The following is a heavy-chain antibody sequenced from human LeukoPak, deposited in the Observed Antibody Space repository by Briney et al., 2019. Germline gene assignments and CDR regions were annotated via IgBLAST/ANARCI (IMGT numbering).Heavy chain of an antibody. J-gene: IGHJ4*02. CDR3: ARDVGPEDY. Sequence: PGGSLRLSCAASGFTFSSYWMSWVRQAPGKGLEWVANIKQDGSEKYYVESVKGRFTISRDNAKNALYLQMNSLGAEDTAVYYCARDVGPEDYWGRGTLVTVSS. V-gene: IGHV3-7*01. D-gene: IGHD1-26*01. CDR2: IKQDGSEK. CDR1: GFTFSSYW.